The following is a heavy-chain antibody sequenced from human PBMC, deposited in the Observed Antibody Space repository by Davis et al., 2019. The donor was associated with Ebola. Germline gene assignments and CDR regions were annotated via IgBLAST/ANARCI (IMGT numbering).Heavy chain of an antibody. D-gene: IGHD1-7*01. CDR2: IWYDGSNK. V-gene: IGHV3-33*08. J-gene: IGHJ4*02. Sequence: GESLKISCAASGFTFSSYEMNWVRQAPGKGLEWVAVIWYDGSNKYYADSVKGRFTISRDNSKNTLYLQMNSLRAEDTAVYYCARVDRTGTPDYWGQGTLVTVSS. CDR1: GFTFSSYE. CDR3: ARVDRTGTPDY.